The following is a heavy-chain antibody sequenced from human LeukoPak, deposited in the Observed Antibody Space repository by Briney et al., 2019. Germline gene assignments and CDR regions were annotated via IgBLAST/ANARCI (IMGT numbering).Heavy chain of an antibody. CDR2: IKSKTDGGTT. V-gene: IGHV3-15*01. CDR3: TTYSGYDFDY. J-gene: IGHJ4*02. Sequence: SWVRQAPGKGLEWVGRIKSKTDGGTTDYAAPVKGRFTISRDDSKNTLYLQMNSLKTEDTAVYYCTTYSGYDFDYWGQGTLVTVSS. D-gene: IGHD5-12*01.